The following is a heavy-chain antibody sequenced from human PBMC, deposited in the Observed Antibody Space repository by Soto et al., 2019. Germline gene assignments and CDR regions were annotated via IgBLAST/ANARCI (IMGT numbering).Heavy chain of an antibody. CDR1: GDSVSSNSAA. D-gene: IGHD6-6*01. CDR3: ASEGELYSSSASYYSYGMDV. Sequence: SQTLSLTCAISGDSVSSNSAAWNWIRQSPSRGLEWLGRTYYRSKWYNDYAVSVKSRITINPDTSKNQFSLQLNSVTPEDTAVYYCASEGELYSSSASYYSYGMDVCGQGTTVTAS. J-gene: IGHJ6*02. V-gene: IGHV6-1*01. CDR2: TYYRSKWYN.